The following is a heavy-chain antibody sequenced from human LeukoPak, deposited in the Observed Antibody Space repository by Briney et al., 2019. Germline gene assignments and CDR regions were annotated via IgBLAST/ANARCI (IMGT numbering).Heavy chain of an antibody. CDR1: GGSFSDYY. V-gene: IGHV4-34*01. CDR3: ARSWNYGGNYYIDF. Sequence: KPSETLSLTCADYGGSFSDYYWSWIRQPPGKGLEWIGEINDSGRINYNPSLMSRVTVSVDTSKNQFSLRLTSVTATDPAVYYCARSWNYGGNYYIDFWGNGATVSVSS. CDR2: INDSGRI. D-gene: IGHD1-7*01. J-gene: IGHJ6*03.